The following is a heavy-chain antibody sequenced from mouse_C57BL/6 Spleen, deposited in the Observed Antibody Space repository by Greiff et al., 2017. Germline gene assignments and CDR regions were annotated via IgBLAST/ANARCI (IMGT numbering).Heavy chain of an antibody. CDR2: IDPASGNT. V-gene: IGHV14-3*01. CDR3: AREQDYRRGFDY. CDR1: GFNIKNTN. J-gene: IGHJ2*01. Sequence: VQLQQSVAELVRPGASVQLSCTASGFNIKNTNMHWVKQRPEQGLEWIGRIDPASGNTKYAPKFQGKATITADTSYNTAYLQLSSLTSEDTDIYSCAREQDYRRGFDYWGQGTTLTGSA. D-gene: IGHD2-12*01.